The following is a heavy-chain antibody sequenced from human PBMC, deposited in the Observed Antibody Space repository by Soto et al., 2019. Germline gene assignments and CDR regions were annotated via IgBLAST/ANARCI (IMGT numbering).Heavy chain of an antibody. CDR3: AKDRRLFPIGSGWSGDAFDI. CDR1: GFTFSSYA. D-gene: IGHD6-19*01. J-gene: IGHJ3*02. CDR2: ISGSGGST. Sequence: GGSLRLSCAASGFTFSSYAMSWVRQAPGKGLEWVSAISGSGGSTYYADSVKGRFTISRDNSKNTLYLQMNSLRAEDTAVYYCAKDRRLFPIGSGWSGDAFDIWGQGTMVTVSS. V-gene: IGHV3-23*01.